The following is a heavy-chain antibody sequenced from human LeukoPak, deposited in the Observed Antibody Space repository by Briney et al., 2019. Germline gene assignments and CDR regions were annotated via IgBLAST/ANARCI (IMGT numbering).Heavy chain of an antibody. CDR2: IKQDGSVE. CDR1: GFTFENYW. CDR3: ARWAGVTDY. D-gene: IGHD3-10*01. J-gene: IGHJ4*02. V-gene: IGHV3-7*01. Sequence: GGSLRLSCAASGFTFENYWMSWVRQAPGKGPEWVAHIKQDGSVEHYLDSVKGRFTISRDNAKSSVILQMTSLRAEDTAVYYCARWAGVTDYWGQGTLVTVS.